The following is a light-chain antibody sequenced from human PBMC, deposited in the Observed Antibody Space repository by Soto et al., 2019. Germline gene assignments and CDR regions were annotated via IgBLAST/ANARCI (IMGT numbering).Light chain of an antibody. CDR1: QNIRYY. CDR2: AAS. J-gene: IGKJ5*01. Sequence: QSPSSLSASVGDRVTITCRASQNIRYYLNWYQQRPGKSPKLLLYAASSLQSGVPSRFSGSGSGTDFTLTISNLQPDDFATYYCQQSYNTPITFGQGTRLEIK. V-gene: IGKV1-39*01. CDR3: QQSYNTPIT.